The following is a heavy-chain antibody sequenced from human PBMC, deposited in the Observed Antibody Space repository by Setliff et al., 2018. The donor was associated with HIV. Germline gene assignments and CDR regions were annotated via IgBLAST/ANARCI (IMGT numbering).Heavy chain of an antibody. CDR1: GGSISSGSYY. J-gene: IGHJ4*02. V-gene: IGHV4-61*02. Sequence: SETLSLTCTVSGGSISSGSYYWSWIRQPAGKGLEWIGRIYTSGSTNYNPSLKSRVTISVDTSKNQFSLKLSSVTAADTAVYYCARGGYYYDSSGYPGYFDYWGQGTLVTVS. D-gene: IGHD3-22*01. CDR3: ARGGYYYDSSGYPGYFDY. CDR2: IYTSGST.